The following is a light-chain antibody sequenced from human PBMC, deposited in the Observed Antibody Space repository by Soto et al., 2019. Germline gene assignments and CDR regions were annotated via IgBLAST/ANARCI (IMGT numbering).Light chain of an antibody. CDR3: SSYADRSTVV. CDR2: NVD. Sequence: QSVLTQVASVSASPGQSITISCTGTSSDVGGHNYVSWYPQHPGNAPKLMIYNVDYRPSGVSNRFSGSKSGNTASLTISGLQADDEAYYCCSSYADRSTVVFGGGTKVTVL. CDR1: SSDVGGHNY. J-gene: IGLJ2*01. V-gene: IGLV2-14*03.